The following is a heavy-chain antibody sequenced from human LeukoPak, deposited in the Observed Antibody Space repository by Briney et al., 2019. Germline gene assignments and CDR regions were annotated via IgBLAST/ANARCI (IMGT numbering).Heavy chain of an antibody. J-gene: IGHJ3*02. Sequence: GGSLRVSCAASGFTFTINDMSWVRQAPGKGLEWVSVITVSGGSTYYADSVKGRFSISRDNSKETLFLQMNSLRAEDTAVYYCAKSGYSSGWFRAFDIWGQGTLVTVSS. D-gene: IGHD6-19*01. CDR3: AKSGYSSGWFRAFDI. CDR2: ITVSGGST. V-gene: IGHV3-23*01. CDR1: GFTFTIND.